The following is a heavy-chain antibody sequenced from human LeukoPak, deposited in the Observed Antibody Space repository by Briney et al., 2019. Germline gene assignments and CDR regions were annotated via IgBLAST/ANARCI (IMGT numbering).Heavy chain of an antibody. CDR2: INHNGNVN. J-gene: IGHJ6*02. V-gene: IGHV3-7*03. CDR3: ARGARGRQWLNYYYGMDV. D-gene: IGHD6-19*01. CDR1: GFTFSSYW. Sequence: GGSLRLSCAASGFTFSSYWMNWARQAPGKGLEWVASINHNGNVNYYVDSVKGRFTISRDNAKNSLYLQMSNLRAEDTAVYYCARGARGRQWLNYYYGMDVWGQGTTVTVSS.